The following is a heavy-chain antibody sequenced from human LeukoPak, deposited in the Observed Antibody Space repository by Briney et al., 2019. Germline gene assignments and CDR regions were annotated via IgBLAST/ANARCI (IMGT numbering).Heavy chain of an antibody. CDR3: ARAQVQLERLGYYYYGMDV. D-gene: IGHD1-1*01. V-gene: IGHV4-34*01. J-gene: IGHJ6*02. CDR2: INRSGST. Sequence: PSETLSLTCAVYGGSFSGYYWSWIRQPPGKGLEWIGEINRSGSTNYNPSLKSRVTISVDTSKNQFSLKLSSVTAADTAVYYCARAQVQLERLGYYYYGMDVWGQGTTVTVSS. CDR1: GGSFSGYY.